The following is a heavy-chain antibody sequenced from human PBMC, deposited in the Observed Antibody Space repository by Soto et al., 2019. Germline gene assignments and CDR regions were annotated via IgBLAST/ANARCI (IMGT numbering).Heavy chain of an antibody. D-gene: IGHD3-22*01. CDR3: ARDTNYYDSSGYYPPGAFDI. Sequence: PSETLSLTCAASGGSISSSNWWSWVRQPPGKGLEWIGEIYHSGSTNYNPSLKSRVTISVDKSKNQFSLKLSSVTAADTAVYYCARDTNYYDSSGYYPPGAFDIWGQGTMVTVSS. V-gene: IGHV4-4*02. J-gene: IGHJ3*02. CDR2: IYHSGST. CDR1: GGSISSSNW.